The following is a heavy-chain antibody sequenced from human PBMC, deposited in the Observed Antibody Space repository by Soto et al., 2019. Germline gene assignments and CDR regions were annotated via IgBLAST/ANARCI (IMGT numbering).Heavy chain of an antibody. CDR2: ISGSGGST. CDR3: AKTSRWDIVVVVAATVDY. J-gene: IGHJ4*02. D-gene: IGHD2-15*01. V-gene: IGHV3-23*01. Sequence: GALRLSCAASGFTFSSYAMSWVRQAPGKGLEWVSAISGSGGSTYYADSVKGRFTISRDNSKNTLYLQMNSLRAEDTAVYYCAKTSRWDIVVVVAATVDYWGQGTLVTVSS. CDR1: GFTFSSYA.